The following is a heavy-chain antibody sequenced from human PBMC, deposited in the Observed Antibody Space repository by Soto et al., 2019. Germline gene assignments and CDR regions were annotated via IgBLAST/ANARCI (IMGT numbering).Heavy chain of an antibody. V-gene: IGHV3-23*01. D-gene: IGHD2-15*01. CDR3: AKGDLVVVAASGY. CDR1: GFTFSSYA. J-gene: IGHJ4*02. CDR2: ISGSGGSA. Sequence: GGSLRLSCAASGFTFSSYAMSWVRQAPGKGLEWVSAISGSGGSAYYADSVKGRFTISRDNSKNTLYLQMNSLRAEDTAVYYCAKGDLVVVAASGYWGQGTLVTVSS.